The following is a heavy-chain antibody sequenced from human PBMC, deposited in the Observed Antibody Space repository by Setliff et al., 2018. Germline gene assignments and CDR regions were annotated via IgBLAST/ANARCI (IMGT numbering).Heavy chain of an antibody. J-gene: IGHJ5*01. D-gene: IGHD3-10*01. CDR1: GFSFSNYW. V-gene: IGHV3-48*04. Sequence: GSLRLSCATSGFSFSNYWMSWVRQAPGKGLEWVSYISSSSSTIYYADSVKGRFTISRDNDKNSLHLQMNGLRVEDTAVYYCARDGGTGDSGTYFNIGFDSWGQGTQVTVSS. CDR3: ARDGGTGDSGTYFNIGFDS. CDR2: ISSSSSTI.